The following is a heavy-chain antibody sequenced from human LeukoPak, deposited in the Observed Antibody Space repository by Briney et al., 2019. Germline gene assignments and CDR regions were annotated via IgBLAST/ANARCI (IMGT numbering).Heavy chain of an antibody. V-gene: IGHV3-23*01. CDR2: ISGNGAHT. D-gene: IGHD3-16*02. CDR3: AKERLGDLSPEDH. J-gene: IGHJ4*02. Sequence: GGSLRLSCAVSGFTFGTYATSWVRQAPGKGLEWVSGISGNGAHTYYADSVKGRFTISRDKSKNTLYLQMRSLRAEDTAIYYCAKERLGDLSPEDHWGQGTQVIVSS. CDR1: GFTFGTYA.